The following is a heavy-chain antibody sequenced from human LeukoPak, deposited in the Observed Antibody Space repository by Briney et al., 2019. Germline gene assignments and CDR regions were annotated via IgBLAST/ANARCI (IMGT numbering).Heavy chain of an antibody. CDR3: AKDWKFYYVSGSFFPDN. V-gene: IGHV3-30-3*01. Sequence: QPGRSLRLSCAASRFTFSNYAIHWVRQAPGKGLEWVAVISYDGNSKYYADSVKGRFTISRDNSKNTLYLHMNSLIPEDTAVYFCAKDWKFYYVSGSFFPDNWGQGTLVTVSS. CDR2: ISYDGNSK. D-gene: IGHD3-10*01. CDR1: RFTFSNYA. J-gene: IGHJ4*02.